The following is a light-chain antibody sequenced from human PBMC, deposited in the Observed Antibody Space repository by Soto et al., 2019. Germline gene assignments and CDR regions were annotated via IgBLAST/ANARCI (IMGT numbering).Light chain of an antibody. V-gene: IGLV1-40*01. CDR3: QSYDSSLSGYV. J-gene: IGLJ1*01. CDR1: SSNIGAGYD. Sequence: QSVLTQPPSVSGAPGQRVTISCTGSSSNIGAGYDVHWYQQLPGTAPKPLIYGNSNRPSGLPDRFSGSKSGTSASLAITGLRAEDEADYYCQSYDSSLSGYVFGTGTKLTVL. CDR2: GNS.